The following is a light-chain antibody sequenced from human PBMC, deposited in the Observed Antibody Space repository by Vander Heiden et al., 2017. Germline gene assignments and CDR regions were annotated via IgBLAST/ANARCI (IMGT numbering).Light chain of an antibody. CDR3: QKSNSTPRT. V-gene: IGKV1-39*01. CDR1: QSISSY. Sequence: DLQMTQSPSSLSASVGDRVTITCRASQSISSYLNWYQQKPGKAPKLLIYAASSLKSGVQSRLGGSGSGTNFTLTIRSLQPEDFATYYCQKSNSTPRTFGQGTKVEIK. CDR2: AAS. J-gene: IGKJ1*01.